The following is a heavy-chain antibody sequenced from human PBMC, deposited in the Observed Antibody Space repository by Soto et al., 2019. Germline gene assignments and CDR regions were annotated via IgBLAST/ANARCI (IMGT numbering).Heavy chain of an antibody. CDR2: IKWNSEET. J-gene: IGHJ4*02. V-gene: IGHV3-9*01. CDR1: GFTFDDFS. D-gene: IGHD2-8*01. CDR3: AKAQLCSQGECYTGVHKDYFDI. Sequence: EMQLVESGGAIVQPGRSLRLSCAASGFTFDDFSMNWVRQAPGQGLEWVAVIKWNSEETDYADSVRGRFIISRDNAKNSLYLQMDSLRVEDTAVYYCAKAQLCSQGECYTGVHKDYFDIWGQGTLVTVSS.